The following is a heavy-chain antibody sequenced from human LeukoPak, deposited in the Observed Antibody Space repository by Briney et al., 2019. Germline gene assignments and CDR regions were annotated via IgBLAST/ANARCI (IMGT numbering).Heavy chain of an antibody. CDR3: AKGQISSGNLLRFDY. V-gene: IGHV3-30*04. Sequence: GRSLRLSCAASGFTFSSSAMHWVRQAPGKGLEWVAVTSYDGRNKYYADSVKGRFTISRDNSKNTVFLQMNSLSTEDTAVYYCAKGQISSGNLLRFDYWGQGALVTVSS. D-gene: IGHD3-10*01. J-gene: IGHJ4*02. CDR1: GFTFSSSA. CDR2: TSYDGRNK.